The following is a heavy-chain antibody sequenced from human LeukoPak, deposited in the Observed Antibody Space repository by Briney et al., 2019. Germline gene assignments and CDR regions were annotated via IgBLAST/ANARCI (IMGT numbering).Heavy chain of an antibody. CDR2: ISVSGANT. V-gene: IGHV3-23*01. J-gene: IGHJ4*02. Sequence: TGGSLRLSCAASGFTFSNYAMIWVRQAPGKGLEWVSGISVSGANTYYADSVKGRFTISRDNAKNSLYLQMNSLRAEDTAVYYCARAEYCSGGSCLNFDYWGQGTLVTVSS. CDR3: ARAEYCSGGSCLNFDY. CDR1: GFTFSNYA. D-gene: IGHD2-15*01.